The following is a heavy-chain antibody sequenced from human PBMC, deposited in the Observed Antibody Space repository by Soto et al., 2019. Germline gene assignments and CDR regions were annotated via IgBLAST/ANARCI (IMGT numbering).Heavy chain of an antibody. CDR2: ISYDGSNK. D-gene: IGHD3-22*01. J-gene: IGHJ4*02. Sequence: WWSLRLSCSASVFTFSSYAMHWVRQAPGKGLEWVAVISYDGSNKYYADSVKGRFTISRDNSKNTLYLQMNSLRAEDTAVYYCARDHYYDSSGYYLWGQGTLVTVSS. CDR1: VFTFSSYA. CDR3: ARDHYYDSSGYYL. V-gene: IGHV3-30-3*01.